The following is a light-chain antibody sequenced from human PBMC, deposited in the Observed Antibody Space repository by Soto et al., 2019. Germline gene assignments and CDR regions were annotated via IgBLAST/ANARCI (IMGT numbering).Light chain of an antibody. Sequence: LVMTQSPLYLPVTPGQPASISCKSIEILLHITGETFLFWYLQKPGQSPQLLIYEVSTRVSGVPDRFSGSGSGTDFTLDISRVETDDVGIYYCLQSTQLPPTFGQGTRLEIK. V-gene: IGKV2D-29*02. CDR1: EILLHITGETF. CDR3: LQSTQLPPT. J-gene: IGKJ5*01. CDR2: EVS.